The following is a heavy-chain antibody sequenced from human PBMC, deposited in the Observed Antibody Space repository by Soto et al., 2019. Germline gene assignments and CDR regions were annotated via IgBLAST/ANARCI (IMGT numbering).Heavy chain of an antibody. Sequence: ESGGGLVQPGGSLRLSCAASGFTFSSYSMNWVRQAPGKGLEWVSYISSSSSTIYYADSVKGRFTISRDNAKNSLYLQMNSLRAEDTAVYYCAREWGGYSYGSVYYFDYWGQGTLVTVSS. J-gene: IGHJ4*02. CDR1: GFTFSSYS. CDR2: ISSSSSTI. CDR3: AREWGGYSYGSVYYFDY. D-gene: IGHD5-18*01. V-gene: IGHV3-48*01.